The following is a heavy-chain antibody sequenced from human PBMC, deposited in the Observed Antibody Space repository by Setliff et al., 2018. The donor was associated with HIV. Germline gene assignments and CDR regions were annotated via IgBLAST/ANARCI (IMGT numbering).Heavy chain of an antibody. V-gene: IGHV4-38-2*01. Sequence: SETLSLTCAVSCYSSSSGYYWGWIRQPPGKGLEWIGNISHSGGTHYNPSLRSRVTISVDTSKNHFSLKLSSVTAADTAVFYCARVPFTTGFDYWGQGILVTVSS. CDR3: ARVPFTTGFDY. D-gene: IGHD3-3*01. CDR1: CYSSSSGYY. J-gene: IGHJ4*02. CDR2: ISHSGGT.